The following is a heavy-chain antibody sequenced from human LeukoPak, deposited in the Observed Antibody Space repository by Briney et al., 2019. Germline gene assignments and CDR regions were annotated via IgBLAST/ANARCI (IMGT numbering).Heavy chain of an antibody. CDR2: MYVSGTT. V-gene: IGHV4-4*07. CDR1: GGSMSNSY. Sequence: SETLSLTCTVSGGSMSNSYLTWVRQPAGKGLEWIGRMYVSGTTNYNPSLRSRVTMSIDTSKNQFSLKVISVTAADTAVYYCARLSAGFNSSYWFDPWGQGTLVTVSS. J-gene: IGHJ5*02. D-gene: IGHD2/OR15-2a*01. CDR3: ARLSAGFNSSYWFDP.